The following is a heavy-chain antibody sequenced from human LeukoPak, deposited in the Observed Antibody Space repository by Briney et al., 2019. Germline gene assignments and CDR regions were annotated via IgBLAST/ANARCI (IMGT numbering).Heavy chain of an antibody. CDR1: GSTFGDYA. V-gene: IGHV3-49*03. CDR3: TIDGDTAMVFSY. D-gene: IGHD5-18*01. J-gene: IGHJ4*02. Sequence: GGSLRLSCTASGSTFGDYAKSWFRQAPGKGLEWVGFIRSKAYGGTTEYAASVKGRFTISRDDSKSIAYLQMNSLKTEDTAVYYCTIDGDTAMVFSYWGQGTLVTVSS. CDR2: IRSKAYGGTT.